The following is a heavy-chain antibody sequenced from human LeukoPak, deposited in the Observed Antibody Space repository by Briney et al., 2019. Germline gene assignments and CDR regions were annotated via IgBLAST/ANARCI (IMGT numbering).Heavy chain of an antibody. Sequence: PGGSLRLSCAASGFTFSNHWMHWVRQVPGKGLVWVSRSDGGGSSTSYADSVKGRFSISRDNAKSTLYLQMNSLRAEDTAVYYCARGPGSSGGAYVGDYWGHGTLVTVSP. CDR3: ARGPGSSGGAYVGDY. CDR2: SDGGGSST. V-gene: IGHV3-74*01. D-gene: IGHD3-22*01. CDR1: GFTFSNHW. J-gene: IGHJ4*01.